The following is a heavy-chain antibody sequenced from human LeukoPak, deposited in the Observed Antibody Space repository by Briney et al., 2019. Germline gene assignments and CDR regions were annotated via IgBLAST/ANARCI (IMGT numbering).Heavy chain of an antibody. CDR2: INLGGTEK. CDR1: GFTFRSYW. CDR3: ARDSPESDSFAYDY. J-gene: IGHJ4*02. V-gene: IGHV3-7*01. D-gene: IGHD1-14*01. Sequence: PGXXLXLSCAASGFTFRSYWLSWVRQAPGKGLEWVASINLGGTEKSYVDSVKGRFTISRDNAKNSLYLQMRSLRGEDTAIYYCARDSPESDSFAYDYWGQGTLVTVSS.